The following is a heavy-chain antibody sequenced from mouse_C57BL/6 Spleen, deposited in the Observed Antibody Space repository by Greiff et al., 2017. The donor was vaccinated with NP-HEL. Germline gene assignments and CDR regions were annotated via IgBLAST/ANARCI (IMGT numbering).Heavy chain of an antibody. CDR1: GFNIKDDY. Sequence: EVKLVESGAELVRPGASVKLSCTASGFNIKDDYMHWVKQRPEQGLEWIGWIDPENGDTEYASKFQGKATITADTSSNTAYLQLSSLTSEDTAVYYCTTYGSRLWFAYWGQGTLVTVSA. V-gene: IGHV14-4*01. CDR3: TTYGSRLWFAY. D-gene: IGHD1-1*01. CDR2: IDPENGDT. J-gene: IGHJ3*01.